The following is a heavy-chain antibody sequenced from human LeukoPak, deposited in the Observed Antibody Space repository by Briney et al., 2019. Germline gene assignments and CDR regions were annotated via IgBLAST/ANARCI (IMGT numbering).Heavy chain of an antibody. Sequence: PGGSLRLSCAASGFTFSSYGMHWVRQAPGEGLEWVAVIWYDGSNKNYADSVKGRFTISRDNSKNTLYLQMNCLRAEDTAVYYCARGPPYDYVWVDYWGQGTLVTVSS. V-gene: IGHV3-33*01. CDR1: GFTFSSYG. J-gene: IGHJ4*02. CDR2: IWYDGSNK. CDR3: ARGPPYDYVWVDY. D-gene: IGHD3-16*01.